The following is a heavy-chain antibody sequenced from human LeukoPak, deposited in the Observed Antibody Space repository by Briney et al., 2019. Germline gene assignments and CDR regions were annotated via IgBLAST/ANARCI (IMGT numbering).Heavy chain of an antibody. CDR3: ARVSRYSSSWYYFDY. CDR1: GGSISSYY. D-gene: IGHD6-13*01. J-gene: IGHJ4*02. V-gene: IGHV4-59*01. CDR2: IYYSGST. Sequence: PSETLSLTCTVSGGSISSYYWSWIRQPPGKGLEWIGYIYYSGSTNYNPSLKSRVTISVDTSKNQFSLKLSSVTAADTAVYYCARVSRYSSSWYYFDYWGQGTLVTVSS.